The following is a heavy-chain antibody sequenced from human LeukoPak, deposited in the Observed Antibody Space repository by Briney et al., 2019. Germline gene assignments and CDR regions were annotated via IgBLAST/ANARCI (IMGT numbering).Heavy chain of an antibody. CDR3: ARGGYFDY. V-gene: IGHV4-34*01. D-gene: IGHD3-10*01. Sequence: SETLSLTCAVYGGSFSGYYWSWIRQPPGKGLEWIGEINHSGSTNYNPSLKSRVTISVDASKNQFSLKLSSVTAADTAVYYCARGGYFDYWGQGTLVTVSS. CDR1: GGSFSGYY. CDR2: INHSGST. J-gene: IGHJ4*02.